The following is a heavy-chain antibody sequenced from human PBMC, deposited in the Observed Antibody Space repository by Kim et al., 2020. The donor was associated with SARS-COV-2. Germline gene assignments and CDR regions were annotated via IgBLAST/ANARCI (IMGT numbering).Heavy chain of an antibody. Sequence: SETLSLTCTVSGGSISSSSYYWGWIRQPPGKGLEWIGSIYYSGSTYYNPSLKSRVTISVDTSKNQFSLKLSSVTAADTAVYYCTTSGRIGSSWHPEYWYFDLWGRGTLVTVSS. CDR1: GGSISSSSYY. CDR2: IYYSGST. V-gene: IGHV4-39*01. D-gene: IGHD6-13*01. J-gene: IGHJ2*01. CDR3: TTSGRIGSSWHPEYWYFDL.